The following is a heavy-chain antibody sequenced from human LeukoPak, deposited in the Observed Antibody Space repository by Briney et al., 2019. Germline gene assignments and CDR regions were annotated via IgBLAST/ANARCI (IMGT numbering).Heavy chain of an antibody. CDR1: GGSISSSSNY. D-gene: IGHD4-17*01. CDR2: IYYSGST. V-gene: IGHV4-39*07. CDR3: ARAEEDYVTEEASEFDY. J-gene: IGHJ4*02. Sequence: PSETLSLTCSVSGGSISSSSNYWGWIRQPPGKGLEWIGSIYYSGSTYYNPSLKSRVTISVDTSKNQFSLKLSSVTAADTAVYYCARAEEDYVTEEASEFDYWGQGTLVTVSS.